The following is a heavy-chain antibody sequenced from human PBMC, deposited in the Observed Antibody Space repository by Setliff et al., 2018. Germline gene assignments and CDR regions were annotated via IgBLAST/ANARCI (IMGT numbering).Heavy chain of an antibody. D-gene: IGHD2-2*01. CDR2: LQTYSGHT. Sequence: GASVKVSCKASGDSIPKNAISWVRQAPGQGLEWMGWLQTYSGHTNYAQKFRGRATMTTDTSTKTAYLEQRALTSDETAVYYCATDLKQWYPTYMDVGGEGTTVTVSS. J-gene: IGHJ6*03. CDR1: GDSIPKNA. V-gene: IGHV1-18*01. CDR3: ATDLKQWYPTYMDV.